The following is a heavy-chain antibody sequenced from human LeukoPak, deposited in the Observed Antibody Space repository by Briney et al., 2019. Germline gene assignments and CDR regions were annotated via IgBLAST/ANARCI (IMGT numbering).Heavy chain of an antibody. CDR2: ISGSGSTI. D-gene: IGHD6-19*01. CDR1: GLTFRSYE. CDR3: ATVYNSGSYSAFHF. J-gene: IGHJ3*01. V-gene: IGHV3-48*03. Sequence: GRSLRLSCAASGLTFRSYEMNWVRQAPGKGLEWISYISGSGSTIYYADSVKGRFTISRDNARNSLYLQMRSLRAEDTAVYYCATVYNSGSYSAFHFWGQGTMVTVSS.